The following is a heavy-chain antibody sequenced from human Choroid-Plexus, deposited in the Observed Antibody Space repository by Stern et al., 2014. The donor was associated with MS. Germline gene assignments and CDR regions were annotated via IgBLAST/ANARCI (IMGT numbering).Heavy chain of an antibody. CDR1: GGTFSSYA. D-gene: IGHD3-10*01. V-gene: IGHV1-69*06. J-gene: IGHJ4*02. CDR2: IIPILGAK. CDR3: ARDGGGRGVISYSCDS. Sequence: VQLVESGAGVGEPGCSVRVSCKASGGTFSSYAISWVRQAPGQGLEWMGGIIPILGAKNTAQKFQGESRITADSPTSPVSMKLSGRESDVTAYYCGARDGGGRGVISYSCDSWGQGTLVTVSS.